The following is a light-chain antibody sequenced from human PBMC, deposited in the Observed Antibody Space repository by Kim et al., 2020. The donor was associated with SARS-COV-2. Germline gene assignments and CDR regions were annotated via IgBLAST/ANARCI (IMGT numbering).Light chain of an antibody. Sequence: DIQMTQSPSTLSASVGERVTITCRASQSFRSWLAWYQQKPMKAPNLLIYEASSLESGVPSRFSGSGSGTEFTLTISSLQPDDFATYYCQQYNSYPWTFGQGTKVDIK. J-gene: IGKJ1*01. CDR2: EAS. CDR1: QSFRSW. CDR3: QQYNSYPWT. V-gene: IGKV1-5*03.